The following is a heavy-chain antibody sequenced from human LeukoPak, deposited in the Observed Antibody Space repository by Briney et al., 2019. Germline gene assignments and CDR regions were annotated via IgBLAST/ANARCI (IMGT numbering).Heavy chain of an antibody. Sequence: ASVKVSCKASGYTFTSYDINWVRQATGQGLEWMGWMNPNSGNTGYAQKFQGRVTITRDTSITTAYMELNRLRSDDTAVYYCASYSGWDADFFDNWGQGTLVTVSS. V-gene: IGHV1-8*03. J-gene: IGHJ4*02. CDR1: GYTFTSYD. CDR3: ASYSGWDADFFDN. D-gene: IGHD6-19*01. CDR2: MNPNSGNT.